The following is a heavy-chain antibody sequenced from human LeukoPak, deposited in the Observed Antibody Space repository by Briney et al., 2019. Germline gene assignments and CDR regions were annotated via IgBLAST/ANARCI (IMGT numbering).Heavy chain of an antibody. CDR1: GFTVSSNY. CDR3: AKGPKPLAPKGAFDI. Sequence: PGGSLRLSCAASGFTVSSNYMSWVRQAPGKGLEWVSVIYSGGSTYYADSVKGRFTISRDNSKNTLYLQMNSLRAEDTAVYYCAKGPKPLAPKGAFDIWGQGTMVTVSS. D-gene: IGHD3-16*01. J-gene: IGHJ3*02. V-gene: IGHV3-66*01. CDR2: IYSGGST.